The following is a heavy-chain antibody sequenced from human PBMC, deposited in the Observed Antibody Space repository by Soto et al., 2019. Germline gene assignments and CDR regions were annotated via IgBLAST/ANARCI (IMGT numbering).Heavy chain of an antibody. D-gene: IGHD2-15*01. Sequence: DVQLVETGGGVVPPGGSLRLSCAGSGFTFNRNWMHWVRHTPGKGLVWVSHINTDGTNTNYADSVKGRFTISRDNAKSTLFLQMNSLRDEDTAVYYCASEFCSGGNCYTYYFDPWGQGIPVTVSS. V-gene: IGHV3-74*01. J-gene: IGHJ5*02. CDR3: ASEFCSGGNCYTYYFDP. CDR2: INTDGTNT. CDR1: GFTFNRNW.